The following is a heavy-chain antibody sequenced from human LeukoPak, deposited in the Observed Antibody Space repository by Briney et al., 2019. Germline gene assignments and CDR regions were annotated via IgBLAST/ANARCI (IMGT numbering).Heavy chain of an antibody. CDR2: IYSGGST. J-gene: IGHJ5*02. V-gene: IGHV3-66*02. D-gene: IGHD3-3*01. CDR3: AKPRSGYYRTLFDP. CDR1: GFSVSSNY. Sequence: GRSLRPSCPASGFSVSSNYMSCVRQAPGKLLEWVSVIYSGGSTYYADSVKARFTISRDNSKNTLYLHMNSLRAEDTAVYYCAKPRSGYYRTLFDPWGQGTLVTVPS.